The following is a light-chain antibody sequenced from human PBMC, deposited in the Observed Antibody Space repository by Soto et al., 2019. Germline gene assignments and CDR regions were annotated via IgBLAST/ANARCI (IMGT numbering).Light chain of an antibody. CDR2: DVS. CDR3: CSYAGSYPSV. CDR1: SSDVGTYNY. J-gene: IGLJ2*01. V-gene: IGLV2-11*01. Sequence: QSALTQPRSVSGSPGQSVTISCTGTSSDVGTYNYVSWYQQHPGKPPKLMIYDVSQRPSGVPDRFSGSKSGNTASLTISGRQAEDESDYYCCSYAGSYPSVFGGGTKLTVL.